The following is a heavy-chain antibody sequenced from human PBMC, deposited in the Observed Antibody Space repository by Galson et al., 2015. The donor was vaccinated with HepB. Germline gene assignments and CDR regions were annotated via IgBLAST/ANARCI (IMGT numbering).Heavy chain of an antibody. CDR3: ARRSPTVTTRYDAVDI. V-gene: IGHV4-59*01. J-gene: IGHJ3*02. D-gene: IGHD4-17*01. CDR1: GGSISSYY. CDR2: IYYSGST. Sequence: QVQLQESGPGLVKPSETLSLTCTVSGGSISSYYWSWIRQPPGKGLEWIGYIYYSGSTNYNPSLKSRVTISVDTSKNQFSLKLSSVTAADTAVYYCARRSPTVTTRYDAVDIWGQGTMVTVSS.